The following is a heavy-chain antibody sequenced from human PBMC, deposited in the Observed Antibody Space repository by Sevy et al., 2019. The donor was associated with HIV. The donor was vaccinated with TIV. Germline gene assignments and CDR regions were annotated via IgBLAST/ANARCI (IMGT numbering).Heavy chain of an antibody. J-gene: IGHJ4*02. D-gene: IGHD2-15*01. V-gene: IGHV4-34*01. CDR1: GGSFSGYY. CDR3: ARAVSDIVVVVAAIGFDY. CDR2: INHSGST. Sequence: SETLSLTCAVYGGSFSGYYWSWIRQPPGKGLEWIGEINHSGSTNYNPSLKSRVTISVDTSKNQFSLKLRSVTAADTAVYYCARAVSDIVVVVAAIGFDYWGQGTLVTVSS.